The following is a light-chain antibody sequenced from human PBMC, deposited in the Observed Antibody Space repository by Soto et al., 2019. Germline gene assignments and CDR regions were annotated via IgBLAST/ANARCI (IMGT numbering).Light chain of an antibody. J-gene: IGKJ1*01. Sequence: DIQMTQSPSTLSASVGDRVTITCRASQSISSWLAWYQQKPGKAPKLLIYDASSLESGVPSRFSGSGSGTEFTLTISRLQPDDCATYDCQQYNSYSPWTFGQGTKVEIK. CDR2: DAS. V-gene: IGKV1-5*01. CDR1: QSISSW. CDR3: QQYNSYSPWT.